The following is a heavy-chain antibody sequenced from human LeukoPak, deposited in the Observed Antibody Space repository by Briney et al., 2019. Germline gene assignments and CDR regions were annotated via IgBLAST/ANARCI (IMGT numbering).Heavy chain of an antibody. CDR3: AANGGYCSSTSCYSDAFDI. V-gene: IGHV3-9*01. CDR2: ISWNSGSI. Sequence: GGSLRLSCAASGFTFDDYAMHWVRQAPGKGLEWGSGISWNSGSIGYADSVKGRFTISRDNAKNSLYLQMNSLRAEDTALYYCAANGGYCSSTSCYSDAFDIWGQGTMVTVSS. CDR1: GFTFDDYA. D-gene: IGHD2-2*01. J-gene: IGHJ3*02.